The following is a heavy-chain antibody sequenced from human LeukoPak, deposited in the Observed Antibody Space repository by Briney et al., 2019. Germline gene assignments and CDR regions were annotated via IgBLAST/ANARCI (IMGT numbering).Heavy chain of an antibody. V-gene: IGHV3-48*01. J-gene: IGHJ4*02. CDR1: GFTFSTYS. D-gene: IGHD6-6*01. Sequence: GGSLRLSCAASGFTFSTYSMNWVRQAPGKGPEGVSYLSSSSTTIYYADSVKGRFTISRDNAKNSLYLQMNSLRAEDTAVYYCARDLQIAARQGSYFDYWGQGTLVTVSS. CDR3: ARDLQIAARQGSYFDY. CDR2: LSSSSTTI.